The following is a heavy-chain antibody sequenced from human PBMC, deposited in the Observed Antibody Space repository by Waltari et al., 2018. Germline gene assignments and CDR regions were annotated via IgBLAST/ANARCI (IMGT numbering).Heavy chain of an antibody. Sequence: QVQLVQSGAEVKKPGASVKVSCKVSGYTLSEVSIQWVRLVGGKGLQWMGGLDPENGEMVYSQNFQGRVTMTEDTSADTAYMEMSSLRSDDTAIYYCALVSSESYVPDHWGPGTLVTVSS. CDR2: LDPENGEM. CDR3: ALVSSESYVPDH. D-gene: IGHD3-10*01. CDR1: GYTLSEVS. V-gene: IGHV1-24*01. J-gene: IGHJ4*02.